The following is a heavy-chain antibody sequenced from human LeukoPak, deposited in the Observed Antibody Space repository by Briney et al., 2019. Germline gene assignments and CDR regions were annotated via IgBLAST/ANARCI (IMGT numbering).Heavy chain of an antibody. CDR1: GASYNAYY. V-gene: IGHV4-34*01. D-gene: IGHD3-3*01. CDR3: AVGITILGVAASFDS. Sequence: SETLSLTCAVYGASYNAYYWSWIRQPPGKGLEWIGDIDHRGTATYNPSLKSRLSISADASKNQFSLKLNSVTDADTAVYYCAVGITILGVAASFDSWGQGNLVIVSS. CDR2: IDHRGTA. J-gene: IGHJ4*02.